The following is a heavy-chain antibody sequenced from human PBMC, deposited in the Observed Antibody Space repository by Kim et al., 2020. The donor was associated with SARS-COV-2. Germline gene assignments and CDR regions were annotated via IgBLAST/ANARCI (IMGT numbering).Heavy chain of an antibody. CDR1: GGTFSSYA. D-gene: IGHD3-10*01. CDR3: ARDYYGSGSPYYYYGMDV. CDR2: IIPILGTA. Sequence: SVKVSCKASGGTFSSYAISWVRQAPGQGLEWMGGIIPILGTANYAQKFQGRVTITADESTSTAYMELSSLRSEDTAVYYCARDYYGSGSPYYYYGMDVWGQGTTVTVSS. J-gene: IGHJ6*02. V-gene: IGHV1-69*13.